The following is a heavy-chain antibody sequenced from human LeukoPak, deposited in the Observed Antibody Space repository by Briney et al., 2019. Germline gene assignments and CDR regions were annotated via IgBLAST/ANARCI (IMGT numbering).Heavy chain of an antibody. CDR2: IYHSGST. J-gene: IGHJ4*02. D-gene: IGHD3-3*01. CDR1: GYSISSGYY. CDR3: ARDLDFGVVTGYFDY. Sequence: SEALSLTCTVSGYSISSGYYWGWIRQPPGKGLEWIGSIYHSGSTYYNPSLKSRVTISVDTSKNQFSLKLSSVTAADTAVYYCARDLDFGVVTGYFDYWGQGTLVTVSS. V-gene: IGHV4-38-2*02.